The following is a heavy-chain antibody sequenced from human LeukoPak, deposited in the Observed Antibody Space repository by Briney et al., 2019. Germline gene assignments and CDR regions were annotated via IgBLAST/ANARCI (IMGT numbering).Heavy chain of an antibody. CDR2: INPSGSST. CDR3: ARDNSVGDTAWWFDP. CDR1: GYTFASYY. D-gene: IGHD1-26*01. J-gene: IGHJ5*02. Sequence: ASVKISCKASGYTFASYYMHWVRQAPGQGLEWMGLINPSGSSTSYAQKFQGRLSLTRDMSTSTDYMELSSLRSEDTAVYYCARDNSVGDTAWWFDPWGQGTLVTVSS. V-gene: IGHV1-46*01.